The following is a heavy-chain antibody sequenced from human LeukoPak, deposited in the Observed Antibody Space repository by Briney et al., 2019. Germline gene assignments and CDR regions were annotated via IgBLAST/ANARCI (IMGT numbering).Heavy chain of an antibody. CDR1: GYTFTSYG. CDR2: ISAYNGNT. Sequence: ASVKVSCKASGYTFTSYGISWVRQAPGQGLEWMGWISAYNGNTNYAQKLQGRVTMTRDTSISTAYMELSRLRSDDTAVYYCARFPKYSPGAYYWGQGTLVTVSS. D-gene: IGHD6-6*01. J-gene: IGHJ4*02. V-gene: IGHV1-18*01. CDR3: ARFPKYSPGAYY.